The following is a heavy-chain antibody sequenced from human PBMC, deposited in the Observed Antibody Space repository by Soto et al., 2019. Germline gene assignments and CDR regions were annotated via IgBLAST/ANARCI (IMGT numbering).Heavy chain of an antibody. CDR2: TRQDGGQS. Sequence: GGSLRLSCEASGFTLSSYWMSWIRQAPGKGLEWVANTRQDGGQSYLVDSVQGRFTISRDNAKNLVYLQMNSLRAEDTAVYYCVRDGSTDWHFDSWGQGTLVTVSS. CDR3: VRDGSTDWHFDS. V-gene: IGHV3-7*01. D-gene: IGHD3-9*01. J-gene: IGHJ4*02. CDR1: GFTLSSYW.